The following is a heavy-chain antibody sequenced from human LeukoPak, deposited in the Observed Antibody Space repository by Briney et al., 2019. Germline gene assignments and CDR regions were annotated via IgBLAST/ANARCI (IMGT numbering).Heavy chain of an antibody. J-gene: IGHJ5*02. Sequence: GGSLRLSCAASGFTFSSYAMHWVRQAPGKGLEWVAVISYDGSNKYYADSVKGRFTISRDNAKNSLYLQMNSLRAEDTAVYYCARGLRRVGATSRLWFDPWGQGTLVTVSS. CDR3: ARGLRRVGATSRLWFDP. CDR2: ISYDGSNK. D-gene: IGHD1-26*01. CDR1: GFTFSSYA. V-gene: IGHV3-30-3*01.